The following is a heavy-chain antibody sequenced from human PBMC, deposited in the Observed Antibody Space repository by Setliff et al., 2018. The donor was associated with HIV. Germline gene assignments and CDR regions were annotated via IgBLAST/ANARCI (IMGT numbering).Heavy chain of an antibody. CDR3: ARHINYYGSGSYPEY. CDR1: GYSFTSYW. J-gene: IGHJ4*02. CDR2: IYPGDSHT. Sequence: LGESLKISCKGSGYSFTSYWIGWVRQMPGKGLEWMGIIYPGDSHTRYSPSFQGQVTISVDNSISTAYLQWSTLKASDTAIYYCARHINYYGSGSYPEYWGQGTLVTVSS. D-gene: IGHD3-10*01. V-gene: IGHV5-51*01.